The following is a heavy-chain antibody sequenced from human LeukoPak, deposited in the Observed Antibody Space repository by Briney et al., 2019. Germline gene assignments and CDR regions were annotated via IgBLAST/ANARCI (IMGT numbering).Heavy chain of an antibody. CDR1: GFTFSSFG. D-gene: IGHD3-22*01. CDR2: ISSSGSTI. J-gene: IGHJ4*02. Sequence: GGSLRLSCAASGFTFSSFGMNWVRQAPGKGLEWVSYISSSGSTIYYADSVKGRFTISRDNAKNSLYLQMNSLRAEDTAVYYCARDQYYYDSSGYSFYFDYWGQGTLVTVSS. V-gene: IGHV3-48*04. CDR3: ARDQYYYDSSGYSFYFDY.